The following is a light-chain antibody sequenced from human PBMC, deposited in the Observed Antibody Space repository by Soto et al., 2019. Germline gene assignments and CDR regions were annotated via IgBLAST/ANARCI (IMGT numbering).Light chain of an antibody. Sequence: DIVMTQSPDSLAVSLGERATINCKSSQSILSSSNNKNYLAWYQQKPGQPPKLLIYWTSTRDSGVPDRFSGSGSGTDFTLTISRLQAEYVAVYYCQQYYTPPLTFGGGTKVEIK. CDR2: WTS. J-gene: IGKJ4*01. V-gene: IGKV4-1*01. CDR3: QQYYTPPLT. CDR1: QSILSSSNNKNY.